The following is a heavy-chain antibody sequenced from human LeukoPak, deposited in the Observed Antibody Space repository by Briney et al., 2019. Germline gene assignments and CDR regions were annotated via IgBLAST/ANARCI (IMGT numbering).Heavy chain of an antibody. D-gene: IGHD3/OR15-3a*01. J-gene: IGHJ4*02. Sequence: PGGSLRLSCAAFGFTLHGCAMSWVRQAPGKGPEWVAIIGASGGRTYHADSVQGRFIISRDTSDNTVYLHMNSLRAEDTAVYYCAKQRPYYDFWGPFDYWGQGIPVLVSS. V-gene: IGHV3-23*01. CDR2: IGASGGRT. CDR1: GFTLHGCA. CDR3: AKQRPYYDFWGPFDY.